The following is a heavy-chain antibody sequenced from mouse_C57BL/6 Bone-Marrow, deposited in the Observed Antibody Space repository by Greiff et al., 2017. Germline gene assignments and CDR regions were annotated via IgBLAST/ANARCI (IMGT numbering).Heavy chain of an antibody. CDR2: FYPGSGSI. CDR1: GYTFTEYT. V-gene: IGHV1-62-2*01. D-gene: IGHD2-5*01. CDR3: ARHEDATLYYSKTWFAY. J-gene: IGHJ3*01. Sequence: VKLQESGAELVKPGASVKLSCKASGYTFTEYTIHWVKQRSGQGLEWIGWFYPGSGSIKYNEKFKDKATLTADKSSSTVYMELSRLTSEDSAVYFCARHEDATLYYSKTWFAYWGQGTLVTVSA.